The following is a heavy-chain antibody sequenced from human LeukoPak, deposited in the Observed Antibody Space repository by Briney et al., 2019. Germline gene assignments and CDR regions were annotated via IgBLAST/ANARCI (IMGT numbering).Heavy chain of an antibody. CDR1: GGSISSYY. CDR3: ARQVYSSSWSYYFEY. J-gene: IGHJ4*02. V-gene: IGHV4-59*01. D-gene: IGHD6-13*01. CDR2: IYYSGST. Sequence: SETLSLTCTVSGGSISSYYWSWIRQPPGKGLEWIGYIYYSGSTNYNPSLKSRVTISVDTSKSQFSLKLSSVTPADTAVYYCARQVYSSSWSYYFEYWGQGILVTVSS.